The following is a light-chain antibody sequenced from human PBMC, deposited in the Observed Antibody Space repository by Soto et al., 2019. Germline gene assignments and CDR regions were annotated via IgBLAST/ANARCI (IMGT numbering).Light chain of an antibody. V-gene: IGKV3-20*01. Sequence: IVLTRSPGTLSLSPGERVTLSCRVSQSVSSSYLAWYQQKPGQAPRLLIYGASSRAPGIPDRFSGSGSGTDFTLTVSRLEPDDFATYYCQHYNSYSEAFGQGTKVDI. CDR3: QHYNSYSEA. CDR2: GAS. CDR1: QSVSSSY. J-gene: IGKJ1*01.